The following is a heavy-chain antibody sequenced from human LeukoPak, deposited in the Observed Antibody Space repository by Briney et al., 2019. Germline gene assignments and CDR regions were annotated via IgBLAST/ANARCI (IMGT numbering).Heavy chain of an antibody. Sequence: GGSLRLSCGASGFTFSSYSMNWVRQAPGKGLEWVSYISSSSSIMYYADSVKGQFTISRDNAKKSLYLQMNSLRDEDTVVYYCARDRFDYWGQGTLVTVSS. CDR2: ISSSSSIM. CDR3: ARDRFDY. V-gene: IGHV3-48*02. J-gene: IGHJ4*02. CDR1: GFTFSSYS.